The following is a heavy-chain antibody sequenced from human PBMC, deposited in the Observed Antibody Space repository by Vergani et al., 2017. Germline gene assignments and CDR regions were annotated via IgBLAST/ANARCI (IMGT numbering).Heavy chain of an antibody. CDR2: IYHSGST. Sequence: QVQLQESGPGLVKPSGTLSLTCAVSGGSISSSNWWSWVRQPPGKGLEWIGEIYHSGSTNYNPSLKSRVTISVDKSKNPFSLKLSSVTAADTAVYYCARDGYYDSSGRTFDYWGQGTLVTVSS. V-gene: IGHV4-4*02. CDR1: GGSISSSNW. J-gene: IGHJ4*02. CDR3: ARDGYYDSSGRTFDY. D-gene: IGHD3-22*01.